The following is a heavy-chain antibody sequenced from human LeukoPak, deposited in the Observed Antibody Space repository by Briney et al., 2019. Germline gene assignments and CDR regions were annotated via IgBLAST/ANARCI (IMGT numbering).Heavy chain of an antibody. CDR2: IYYSGST. CDR1: GGSISSYY. Sequence: SETLSLTCTVSGGSISSYYWSWLRQPPGKGLEWLGYIYYSGSTNYNPSLKSRVTISVDTSKNQFSLKLSSVTAADTAVYYCARDGRVPGLVGRPTHFQHWGQGTLVTVSS. V-gene: IGHV4-59*12. CDR3: ARDGRVPGLVGRPTHFQH. D-gene: IGHD6-19*01. J-gene: IGHJ1*01.